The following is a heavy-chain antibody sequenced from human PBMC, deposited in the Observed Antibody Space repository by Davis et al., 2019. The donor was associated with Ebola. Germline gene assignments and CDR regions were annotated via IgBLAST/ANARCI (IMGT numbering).Heavy chain of an antibody. V-gene: IGHV1-46*01. J-gene: IGHJ4*02. CDR1: GYTFTNYY. CDR3: ARDQQPTYTFWSGYYTVSGY. D-gene: IGHD3-3*01. Sequence: AASVKVSCKASGYTFTNYYMHWVRQAPGQGLEWMGMINPNDSRTIYAQKFQGRVTVTRDTSTTTVYMDLRSLRSDDTAVYYCARDQQPTYTFWSGYYTVSGYWGQGTLVTVSS. CDR2: INPNDSRT.